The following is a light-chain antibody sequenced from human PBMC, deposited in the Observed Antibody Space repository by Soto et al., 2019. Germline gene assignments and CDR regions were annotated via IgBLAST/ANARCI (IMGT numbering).Light chain of an antibody. CDR1: QGISSF. Sequence: DIQLTQSPHYLSASVGDRVTIICRASQGISSFLAWYQQKAGRAPKLLVYGASTVERWVPSRFSGSGSGAEFSLTLSNLHLEDFATYYCLQVNSYPFPFGPGTRVDIK. V-gene: IGKV1-9*01. CDR3: LQVNSYPFP. CDR2: GAS. J-gene: IGKJ3*01.